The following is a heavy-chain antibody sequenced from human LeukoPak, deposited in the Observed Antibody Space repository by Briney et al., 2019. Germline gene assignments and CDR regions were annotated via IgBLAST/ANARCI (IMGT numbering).Heavy chain of an antibody. CDR3: ARASDPWLQLT. V-gene: IGHV3-7*05. CDR2: IKQDGSEK. CDR1: GFTFRNYW. D-gene: IGHD5-24*01. Sequence: GGSLRLSCAASGFTFRNYWMIRVRPAPGKGLEWVGNIKQDGSEKRYADSVRGRFTISRDNAQTSLYLQMNSLRAEDTAVYYCARASDPWLQLTWGQGTLVTVSS. J-gene: IGHJ5*02.